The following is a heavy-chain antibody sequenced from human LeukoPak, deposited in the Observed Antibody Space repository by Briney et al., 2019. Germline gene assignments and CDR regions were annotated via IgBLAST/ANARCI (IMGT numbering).Heavy chain of an antibody. D-gene: IGHD3-3*01. V-gene: IGHV3-13*01. CDR1: GFTFSRYD. Sequence: PGGSLRLSCAAFGFTFSRYDMHWVRHATGKGLEWVSSIGTGGDTYYPGSVKGRFTISRENAKNSLYLQMNSLRAGDTAVYYCARVVNLEWLRMDVWGQGTTVTVSS. J-gene: IGHJ6*02. CDR3: ARVVNLEWLRMDV. CDR2: IGTGGDT.